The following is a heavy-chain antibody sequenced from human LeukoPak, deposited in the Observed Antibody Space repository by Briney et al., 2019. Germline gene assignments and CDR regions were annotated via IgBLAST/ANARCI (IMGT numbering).Heavy chain of an antibody. CDR3: ASARFCDY. CDR1: GFTFSNYW. Sequence: GGSLRLSCAASGFTFSNYWMSWVRQAPGKGLEWVANIKQDGSVKYYVDSVKGRFTISRDNTKNSLYLQMNSLTAEDTAVYYCASARFCDYWGQGTLVTVSS. J-gene: IGHJ4*02. CDR2: IKQDGSVK. D-gene: IGHD3-3*01. V-gene: IGHV3-7*01.